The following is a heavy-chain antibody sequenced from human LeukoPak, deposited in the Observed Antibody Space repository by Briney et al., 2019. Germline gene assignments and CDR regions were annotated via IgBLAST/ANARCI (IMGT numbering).Heavy chain of an antibody. CDR2: ISVYNGDT. D-gene: IGHD2-2*01. Sequence: ASVKVSCKASGYTFTNYGISWVRQAPGQGLEWMGWISVYNGDTNFAQKFQDRVTMTTETSTSTGYMEMRSLRSDDTAVYYWARGYCSSTSCPGGKDYWGQGTLVTAS. CDR3: ARGYCSSTSCPGGKDY. J-gene: IGHJ4*02. V-gene: IGHV1-18*01. CDR1: GYTFTNYG.